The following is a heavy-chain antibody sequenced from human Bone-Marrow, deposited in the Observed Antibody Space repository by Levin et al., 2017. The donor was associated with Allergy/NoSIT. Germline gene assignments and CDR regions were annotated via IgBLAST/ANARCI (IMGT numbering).Heavy chain of an antibody. V-gene: IGHV3-7*01. CDR3: ASGIPSRHPTNYYDSSGYALDY. CDR1: GFTFSSYW. D-gene: IGHD3-22*01. J-gene: IGHJ4*02. CDR2: IKQDGSEK. Sequence: GGSLRLSCAASGFTFSSYWMSWVRQAPGKGLEWVANIKQDGSEKYYVDSVKGRFTISRDNAKNSLYLQMNSLRAEDTAVYYCASGIPSRHPTNYYDSSGYALDYWGQGTLVTVSS.